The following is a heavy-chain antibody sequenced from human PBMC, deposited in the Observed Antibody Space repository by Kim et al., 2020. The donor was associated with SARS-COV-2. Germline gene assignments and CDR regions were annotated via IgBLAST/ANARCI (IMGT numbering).Heavy chain of an antibody. J-gene: IGHJ6*02. CDR2: ISGSGGST. D-gene: IGHD2-15*01. CDR3: AKRTGEIVVVVAGYYGMDV. Sequence: GGSLRLSCAASGFTFSSYAMSWVRQAPGKGLEWVSAISGSGGSTYYADSVKGRFTISRDNSKNTLYLQMNSLRAEDTAVYYCAKRTGEIVVVVAGYYGMDVWGQGTTVTVSS. CDR1: GFTFSSYA. V-gene: IGHV3-23*01.